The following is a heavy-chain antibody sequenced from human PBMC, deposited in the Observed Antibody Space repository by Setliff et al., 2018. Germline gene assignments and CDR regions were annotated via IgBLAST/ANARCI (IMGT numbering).Heavy chain of an antibody. V-gene: IGHV3-74*01. Sequence: LRLSCEASGFAIRSYWMHWVRQAPGEGLVWVSRIGFDGSSPSYADSVKGRFTVSRDNAKNTVHLQMNSLRAEDTAVYYCIRDWGEAGSTNAFDIWGQGTMVTVSS. D-gene: IGHD1-26*01. J-gene: IGHJ3*02. CDR3: IRDWGEAGSTNAFDI. CDR2: IGFDGSSP. CDR1: GFAIRSYW.